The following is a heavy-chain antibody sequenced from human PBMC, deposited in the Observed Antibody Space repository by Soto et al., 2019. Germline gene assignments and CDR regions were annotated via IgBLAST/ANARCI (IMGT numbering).Heavy chain of an antibody. Sequence: PGESLKISCAASGFFFSAYAAHWVRQAPGKGLEWLTFISHDENNERYADSVKGRFTVSRDDSKNTLYLQMNSLTTDDTAVYFCARGYSSSWYSWFDSWGQGTLVTVSS. J-gene: IGHJ5*01. D-gene: IGHD6-13*01. CDR1: GFFFSAYA. V-gene: IGHV3-30-3*01. CDR3: ARGYSSSWYSWFDS. CDR2: ISHDENNE.